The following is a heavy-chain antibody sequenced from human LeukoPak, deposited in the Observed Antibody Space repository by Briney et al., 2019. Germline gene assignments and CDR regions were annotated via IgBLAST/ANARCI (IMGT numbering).Heavy chain of an antibody. D-gene: IGHD2-15*01. CDR1: GGSISSSSYY. Sequence: SETLSLTCTVSGGSISSSSYYWGWIRQPPGKGLEWIGSIYYSGSTYYNPSLKSRVTISVDTSKNQFSLKLSSVTAADTAVYYCARDQAVAATRPGFWFDPWGQGTLVTVSS. V-gene: IGHV4-39*07. CDR2: IYYSGST. J-gene: IGHJ5*02. CDR3: ARDQAVAATRPGFWFDP.